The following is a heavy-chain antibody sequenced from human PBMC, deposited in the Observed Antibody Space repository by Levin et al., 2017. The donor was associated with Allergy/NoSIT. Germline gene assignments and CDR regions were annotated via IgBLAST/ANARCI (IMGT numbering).Heavy chain of an antibody. J-gene: IGHJ5*02. V-gene: IGHV1-2*02. Sequence: ASVKVSCKASGYTFTGYYMHWVRQAPGQGLEWMGWINPNSGGTNYAQKFQGRVTMTRDTSISTAYMELSRLRSDDTAVYYCAREGCSSTSCYVGRDWFDPWGQGTLVTVSS. CDR3: AREGCSSTSCYVGRDWFDP. CDR1: GYTFTGYY. CDR2: INPNSGGT. D-gene: IGHD2-2*01.